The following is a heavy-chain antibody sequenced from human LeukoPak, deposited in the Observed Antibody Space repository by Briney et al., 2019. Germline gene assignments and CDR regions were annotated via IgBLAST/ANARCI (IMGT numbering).Heavy chain of an antibody. D-gene: IGHD5-18*01. J-gene: IGHJ4*02. V-gene: IGHV3-74*01. Sequence: GGSLRLSCAASGFTLSSYWMHWVRQAPGKVLVWVSRINSDGSSRSYADSVKGQFTISREHAKNTLYLQMNSLSAEYTAVYYCARVVGVYSYGEFDYWGQGTLVTVSS. CDR3: ARVVGVYSYGEFDY. CDR2: INSDGSSR. CDR1: GFTLSSYW.